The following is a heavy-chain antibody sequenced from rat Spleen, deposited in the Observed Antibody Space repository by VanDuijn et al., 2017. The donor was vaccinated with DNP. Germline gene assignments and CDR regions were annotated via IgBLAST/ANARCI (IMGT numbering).Heavy chain of an antibody. CDR1: GFTFSDYY. J-gene: IGHJ2*01. CDR2: ISYEGSST. CDR3: AIANGRD. V-gene: IGHV5-22*01. D-gene: IGHD1-3*01. Sequence: EVQLVKSGGDLVQPGRSLKLSCAASGFTFSDYYMAWVRQAPKKGLEWVASISYEGSSTYYGDSVKGRFTISRDNAENTVYLQMNSMRSEDTATYYCAIANGRDWGQGVMVTVSS.